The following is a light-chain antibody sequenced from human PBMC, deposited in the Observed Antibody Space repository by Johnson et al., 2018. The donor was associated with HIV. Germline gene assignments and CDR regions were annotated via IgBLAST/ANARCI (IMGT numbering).Light chain of an antibody. CDR1: SSNIGNNY. CDR2: DNN. CDR3: GTWDSSLSAS. J-gene: IGLJ1*01. V-gene: IGLV1-51*01. Sequence: QSVLTQPPSVSAAPGQKVTISCSGSSSNIGNNYVSWYQQLPGTAPKLLIYDNNKRPSGIPDRFSGSKSGTSATLGITGLQTGEEADYYCGTWDSSLSASFGTGTKVTVL.